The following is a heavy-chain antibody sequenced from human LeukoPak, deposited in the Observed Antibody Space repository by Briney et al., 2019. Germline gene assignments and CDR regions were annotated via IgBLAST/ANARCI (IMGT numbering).Heavy chain of an antibody. V-gene: IGHV3-48*03. CDR3: ATKVAGTSHFPY. CDR1: GFTFDNYE. CDR2: ISSSGSSI. J-gene: IGHJ4*02. Sequence: GGSLRLSCAASGFTFDNYEMNWVRQAPGKGLEWVSYISSSGSSIFYADSVKGRFTISRDNAKNSLYLQMHSLSAEDTAVYYCATKVAGTSHFPYWGQGTRVTVSS. D-gene: IGHD6-19*01.